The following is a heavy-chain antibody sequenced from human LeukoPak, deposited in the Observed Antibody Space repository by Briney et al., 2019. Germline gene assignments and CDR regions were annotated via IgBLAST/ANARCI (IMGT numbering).Heavy chain of an antibody. Sequence: ASVKVSCKASGYTFTSNYMLWVRQAPGQGLEWMGIINPSGGSTSYAQKFQGRVTITADESTSTAYMELSSLRSEDTAVYYCASGYSSGWFGYWGQGTLVTVSS. V-gene: IGHV1-46*01. D-gene: IGHD6-19*01. CDR1: GYTFTSNY. CDR3: ASGYSSGWFGY. CDR2: INPSGGST. J-gene: IGHJ4*02.